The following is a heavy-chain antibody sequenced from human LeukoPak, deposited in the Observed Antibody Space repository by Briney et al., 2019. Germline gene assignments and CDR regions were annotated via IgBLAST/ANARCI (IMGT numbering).Heavy chain of an antibody. J-gene: IGHJ4*02. V-gene: IGHV4-59*12. CDR1: GGSISSYY. CDR3: ARGRGLREKGFDY. Sequence: SETLSLTCTVSGGSISSYYWSWIRQPPGKGLEWIGYIYYSGSTNYNPSLKSRVTISVDTSKNQFSLKLSSVTAADTAVYYCARGRGLREKGFDYWGQGTLVTVSS. CDR2: IYYSGST. D-gene: IGHD5-12*01.